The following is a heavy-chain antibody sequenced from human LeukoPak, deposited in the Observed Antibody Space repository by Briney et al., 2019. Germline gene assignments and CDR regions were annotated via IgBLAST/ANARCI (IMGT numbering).Heavy chain of an antibody. J-gene: IGHJ3*02. V-gene: IGHV4-59*01. CDR1: GGSISSYF. CDR3: ASARLGSGLEGAFDI. CDR2: IYYSGST. Sequence: SETLSLTCTVSGGSISSYFWSWIRQPPGKGPEWIGYIYYSGSTNYNPSLKSRVTISVDTSKNQFSLKLSSVTAADTAVYYCASARLGSGLEGAFDIWGQGTMVTVSS. D-gene: IGHD6-25*01.